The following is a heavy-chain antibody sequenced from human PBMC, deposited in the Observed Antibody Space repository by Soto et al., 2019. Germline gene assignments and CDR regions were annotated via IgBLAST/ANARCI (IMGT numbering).Heavy chain of an antibody. CDR3: AKDSLPLLYYDSSGYYDY. J-gene: IGHJ4*02. CDR1: GFTFSSYG. V-gene: IGHV3-30*18. CDR2: ISYDGSNK. Sequence: PGGSLRLSCAASGFTFSSYGMHWVRQAPGKGLEWVAVISYDGSNKYYADSVKGRFTISRDNSKNTLYLQMNSLRAEDTAVYYCAKDSLPLLYYDSSGYYDYWGQGTLVTVSS. D-gene: IGHD3-22*01.